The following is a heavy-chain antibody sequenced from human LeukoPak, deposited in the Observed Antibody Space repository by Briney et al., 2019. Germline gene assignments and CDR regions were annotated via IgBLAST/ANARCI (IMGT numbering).Heavy chain of an antibody. V-gene: IGHV3-74*01. J-gene: IGHJ5*02. Sequence: GGSLRLSCAASGFTFSSYWMHWVRQAPGKGLVWVSRINSDGSSTSYADSVKGRFTISRDNAKNTLYLQMNSLRAEDTAVYYCARDTPGRYYDSSGYYYAWGQGTLVTVSS. CDR3: ARDTPGRYYDSSGYYYA. CDR2: INSDGSST. D-gene: IGHD3-22*01. CDR1: GFTFSSYW.